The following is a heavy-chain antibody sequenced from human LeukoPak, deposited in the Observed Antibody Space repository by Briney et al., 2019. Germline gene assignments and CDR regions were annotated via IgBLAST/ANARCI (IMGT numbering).Heavy chain of an antibody. V-gene: IGHV3-23*01. D-gene: IGHD5-18*01. J-gene: IGHJ6*02. CDR2: ISGSGGST. CDR3: AKQQTGSQLWSYYYYGTDV. Sequence: GGSLRLSCAASGFTFSSYAMSWVRQAPGKGLEWVSAISGSGGSTYYADSVKGRFTISRDNSKNTLYLLMNILRAEDTAVYYCAKQQTGSQLWSYYYYGTDVWGQGTTVTVSS. CDR1: GFTFSSYA.